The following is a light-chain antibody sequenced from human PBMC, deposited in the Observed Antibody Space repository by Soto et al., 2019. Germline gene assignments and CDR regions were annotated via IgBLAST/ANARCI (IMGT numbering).Light chain of an antibody. CDR2: GNN. V-gene: IGLV1-40*01. Sequence: QSVLTQPPSVSGAPGQRVTISCSGSGSNIGAGSDVHWYQQLPGTAPKLLVYGNNNRPSGVPDRYSGSKSATSASLAITGLQAEDEADYYCQSYDIRLSGWVFGTGTQLTVL. J-gene: IGLJ1*01. CDR1: GSNIGAGSD. CDR3: QSYDIRLSGWV.